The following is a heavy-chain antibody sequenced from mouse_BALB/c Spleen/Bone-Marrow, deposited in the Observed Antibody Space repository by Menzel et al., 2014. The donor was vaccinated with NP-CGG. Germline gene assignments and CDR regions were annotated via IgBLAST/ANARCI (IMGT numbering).Heavy chain of an antibody. CDR3: ARFGNDDAMDY. CDR1: GFTFXSYY. V-gene: IGHV5-6-2*01. CDR2: INSNGGST. Sequence: EVKLVDSGGGLVKLGGSLKLSCAASGFTFXSYYMSWVRQTPEKRLELVAAINSNGGSTYYPDTVKGRFTLSRDNAKNTLYLQMSSLKSEDTALYYCARFGNDDAMDYWGQGTSVTVSS. D-gene: IGHD2-12*01. J-gene: IGHJ4*01.